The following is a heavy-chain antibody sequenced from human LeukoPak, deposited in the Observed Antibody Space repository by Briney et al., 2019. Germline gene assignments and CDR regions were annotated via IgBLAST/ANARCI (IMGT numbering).Heavy chain of an antibody. V-gene: IGHV4-4*02. CDR3: ARSTVSVITRGAFDI. CDR2: IYHSGST. D-gene: IGHD3-22*01. CDR1: GDSISSSNR. Sequence: SETLSLTCAVSGDSISSSNRWSWVRQPPGKGLEWIGEIYHSGSTNYNPSLQSRVTMSVDNSENHFSLKLSSVTAADTALYYCARSTVSVITRGAFDIWGQGTMVIVSS. J-gene: IGHJ3*02.